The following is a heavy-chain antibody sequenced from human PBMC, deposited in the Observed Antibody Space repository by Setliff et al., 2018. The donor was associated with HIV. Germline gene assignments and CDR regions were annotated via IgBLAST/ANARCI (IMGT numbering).Heavy chain of an antibody. Sequence: LSLTCTVSGDSIGDYYWNWIRQPAGKGLEWIGRVYASAYSNYNPSLKSRVTMSMDTSQNQFSLKLRSVNAADTAVYYCARDWVTRSNYYGSGSPWYFDFWGRGILVTVSS. D-gene: IGHD3-10*01. V-gene: IGHV4-4*07. CDR2: VYASAYS. J-gene: IGHJ2*01. CDR1: GDSIGDYY. CDR3: ARDWVTRSNYYGSGSPWYFDF.